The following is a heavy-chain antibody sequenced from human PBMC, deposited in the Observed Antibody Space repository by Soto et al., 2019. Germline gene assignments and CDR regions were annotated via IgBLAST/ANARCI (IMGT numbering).Heavy chain of an antibody. CDR1: GFTFSDYY. CDR2: ISSSGSTI. CDR3: ARVDFRKTASED. V-gene: IGHV3-11*01. D-gene: IGHD3-3*01. J-gene: IGHJ4*02. Sequence: GGSVRLSCAASGFTFSDYYMSWIRQAPGKGLEWVSYISSSGSTIYYADSVKGRFTISRDNAKNSLYLQMNSLRAEDTAVYYCARVDFRKTASEDWGQGTLVTVSS.